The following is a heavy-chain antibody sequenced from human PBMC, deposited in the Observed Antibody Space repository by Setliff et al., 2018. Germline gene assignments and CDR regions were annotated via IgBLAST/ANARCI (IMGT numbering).Heavy chain of an antibody. CDR3: ARGIEYYYESSGFYYASTYWYFDL. CDR2: IYTRGST. Sequence: ASETLSLTCTVSGGSINEANYYWSWIRQPAGKGLEWIGHIYTRGSTNYNPSLRSRVSISVDTSKNHFSLRLSSVAATDTAVYYCARGIEYYYESSGFYYASTYWYFDLWGRGTLVTVSS. D-gene: IGHD3-22*01. CDR1: GGSINEANYY. J-gene: IGHJ2*01. V-gene: IGHV4-61*09.